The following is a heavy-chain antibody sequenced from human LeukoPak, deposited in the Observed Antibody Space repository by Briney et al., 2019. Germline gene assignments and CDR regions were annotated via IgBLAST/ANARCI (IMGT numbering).Heavy chain of an antibody. CDR3: ARDILPTIAAAVI. Sequence: SETLSLTCTVSGGSISSYYWGWIRQPPGKGLEWIGYIYYSGSTNYNPSLKSRVTISVDTSKNQFSLKLSSVTAADTAVYYCARDILPTIAAAVIWGQGTMVTVSS. CDR2: IYYSGST. D-gene: IGHD6-13*01. J-gene: IGHJ3*02. CDR1: GGSISSYY. V-gene: IGHV4-59*01.